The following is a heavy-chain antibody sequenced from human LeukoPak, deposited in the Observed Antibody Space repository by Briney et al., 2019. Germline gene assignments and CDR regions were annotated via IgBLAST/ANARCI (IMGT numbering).Heavy chain of an antibody. CDR2: IDKDGRKT. D-gene: IGHD1-26*01. Sequence: GGSLRLSCAASGFTLGAFAMHWVRQAPGKGLEWVSLIDKDGRKTYYADSVKGRFTISRDNSKNSLYLQMTSLRTGDTALYYCATWAFYHSLDVWGQGATVTVSS. CDR3: ATWAFYHSLDV. CDR1: GFTLGAFA. J-gene: IGHJ6*02. V-gene: IGHV3-43*02.